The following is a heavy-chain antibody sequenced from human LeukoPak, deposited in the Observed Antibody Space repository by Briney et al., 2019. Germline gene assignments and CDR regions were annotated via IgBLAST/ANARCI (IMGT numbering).Heavy chain of an antibody. D-gene: IGHD6-13*01. CDR2: INHSGST. CDR3: ATSRIAAASTGFDY. CDR1: GGSFSGYY. V-gene: IGHV4-34*01. J-gene: IGHJ4*02. Sequence: PSETLSLTCAVYGGSFSGYYWSWIRQPPGKGLEWIGEINHSGSTNYNPSLKSRVTISVDTSKNQFSLKLSSVTAADTAVYYCATSRIAAASTGFDYWGQGTLVTVSS.